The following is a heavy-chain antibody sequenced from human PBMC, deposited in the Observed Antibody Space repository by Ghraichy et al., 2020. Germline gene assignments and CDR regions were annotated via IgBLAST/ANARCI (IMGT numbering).Heavy chain of an antibody. CDR1: GFTVSSNY. V-gene: IGHV3-53*01. D-gene: IGHD6-13*01. Sequence: GGSLRLSCAASGFTVSSNYMSWVRQAPGKGLEWVSVIYSGGSTYYADSVKGRFTISRDNSKNTLYLQMNSLRAEDTAVYYCAREGGGAAAGNDYYYYYGMDVWGQGTTVTVSS. CDR3: AREGGGAAAGNDYYYYYGMDV. CDR2: IYSGGST. J-gene: IGHJ6*02.